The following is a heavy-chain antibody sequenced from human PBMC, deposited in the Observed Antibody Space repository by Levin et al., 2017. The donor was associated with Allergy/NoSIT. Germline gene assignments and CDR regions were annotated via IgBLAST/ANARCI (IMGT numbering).Heavy chain of an antibody. D-gene: IGHD2-8*01. V-gene: IGHV4-34*01. CDR2: INHSGST. CDR1: GGSFSGYY. CDR3: ARGDPPIVLMVYARGFDP. J-gene: IGHJ5*02. Sequence: PSETLSLTCAVYGGSFSGYYWSWIRQPPGKGLEWIGEINHSGSTNYNPSLKSRVTISVDTSKNQFSLKLSSVTAADTAVYYCARGDPPIVLMVYARGFDPWGQGTLVTVSS.